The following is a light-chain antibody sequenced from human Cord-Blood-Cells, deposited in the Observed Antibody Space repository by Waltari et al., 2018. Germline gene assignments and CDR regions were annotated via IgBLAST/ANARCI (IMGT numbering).Light chain of an antibody. CDR3: SSYTSSSTWV. J-gene: IGLJ3*02. CDR1: SSDVGGYNY. V-gene: IGLV2-14*01. Sequence: QSALTQPASVSGSPGQSITISCTGTSSDVGGYNYVPRYQQHPGKAHKLMIYDVSKRPSGVSDRFSGSKSGNTASLTISGLQAEDEADYYCSSYTSSSTWVFGGGTKLTVL. CDR2: DVS.